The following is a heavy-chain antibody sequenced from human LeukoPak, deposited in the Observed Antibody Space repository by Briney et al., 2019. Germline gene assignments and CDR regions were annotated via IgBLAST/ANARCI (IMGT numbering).Heavy chain of an antibody. CDR2: ISYDGSNK. Sequence: PGRSLRLSCAASGFTFSSYAMHWVRQAPGKGLEWVAVISYDGSNKYYADSVKGRFTISRDNAKNSLYLQMNSLRAEDTAVYYCARDRSYYYDSSGYSPFRVWGQGTLVTVSS. CDR1: GFTFSSYA. D-gene: IGHD3-22*01. J-gene: IGHJ4*02. V-gene: IGHV3-30-3*01. CDR3: ARDRSYYYDSSGYSPFRV.